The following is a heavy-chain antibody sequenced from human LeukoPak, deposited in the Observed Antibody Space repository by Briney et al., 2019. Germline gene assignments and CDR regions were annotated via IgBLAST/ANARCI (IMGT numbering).Heavy chain of an antibody. V-gene: IGHV4-4*09. D-gene: IGHD3/OR15-3a*01. Sequence: SETLSLTCTVSGDSINDHYWSWIRQPPGEGLEWIGYIYSSVSTNYNPSLKSRVTISIDTSKSQFSLKLTSVTAADTGVYFCARGVVLGQDDAFDIWGRGTMVTVSS. CDR1: GDSINDHY. CDR3: ARGVVLGQDDAFDI. CDR2: IYSSVST. J-gene: IGHJ3*02.